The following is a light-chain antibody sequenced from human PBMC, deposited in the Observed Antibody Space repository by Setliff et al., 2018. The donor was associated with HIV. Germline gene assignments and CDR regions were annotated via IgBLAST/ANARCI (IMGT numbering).Light chain of an antibody. CDR1: SGDVGGYNY. CDR3: SSYTSSSTYV. V-gene: IGLV2-14*01. Sequence: QSALTQPASVSGSPGQSITISCAGTSGDVGGYNYVSWYQRHPGKAPKFMIYDVSKRPSGVFNRFSGSKSGNTASLTISGLQAEDEADYYCSSYTSSSTYVFGTGTKVTVL. CDR2: DVS. J-gene: IGLJ1*01.